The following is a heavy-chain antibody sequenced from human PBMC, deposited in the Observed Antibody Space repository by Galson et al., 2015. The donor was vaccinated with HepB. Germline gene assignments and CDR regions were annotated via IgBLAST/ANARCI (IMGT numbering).Heavy chain of an antibody. CDR2: IYYSGST. Sequence: TLSLTCTVSGGSISSGDYYWSWIRQPPGKGLEWIGYIYYSGSTYYNPSLKSRVTISVDTSKNQFSLKLSSVTAADTAVYYCARDYCSGGSCPKGWFDPWGQGTLVTVSS. D-gene: IGHD2-15*01. CDR1: GGSISSGDYY. V-gene: IGHV4-30-4*01. J-gene: IGHJ5*02. CDR3: ARDYCSGGSCPKGWFDP.